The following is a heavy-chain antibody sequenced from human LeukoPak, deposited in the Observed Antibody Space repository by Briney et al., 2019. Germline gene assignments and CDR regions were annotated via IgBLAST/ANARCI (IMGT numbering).Heavy chain of an antibody. J-gene: IGHJ4*01. CDR2: ISYDGSNK. V-gene: IGHV3-30-3*01. CDR1: EFTFSHYA. CDR3: ARGLVSGSQRGYFDY. D-gene: IGHD1-26*01. Sequence: GGSLRLSCAASEFTFSHYAMHWVRQAPGKGLEWVAVISYDGSNKYYADSVKGRFTISRDNSKNTLYLQTNSLRTDDTAVYYCARGLVSGSQRGYFDYWGHGALVTVSS.